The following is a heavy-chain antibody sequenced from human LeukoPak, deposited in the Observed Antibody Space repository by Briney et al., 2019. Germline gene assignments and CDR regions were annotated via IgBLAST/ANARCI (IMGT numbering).Heavy chain of an antibody. CDR3: ARGYGSGSSDY. D-gene: IGHD3-10*01. J-gene: IGHJ4*02. Sequence: ASVKVSCKASGYTFTGYYIHWVRQAPGQGLEWMGWINPNSGGTNYAQKFQGRVTITRNTSISTAYMELSSLRSEDTAVYYCARGYGSGSSDYWGQGTLVTVSS. CDR2: INPNSGGT. CDR1: GYTFTGYY. V-gene: IGHV1-2*02.